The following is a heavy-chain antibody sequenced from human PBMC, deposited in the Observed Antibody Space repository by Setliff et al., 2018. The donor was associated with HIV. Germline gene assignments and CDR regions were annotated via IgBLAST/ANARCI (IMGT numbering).Heavy chain of an antibody. V-gene: IGHV4-39*02. CDR3: ARDQSDWFY. J-gene: IGHJ4*02. CDR2: IYYSGST. CDR1: GGSVSSSDYY. D-gene: IGHD3-3*01. Sequence: PSETLSLTCTVSGGSVSSSDYYWGWIRQPPGKGLEWIGSIYYSGSTYFTPSLKSRVTLSVDTSRNHFSLKLSSVTAADTAVYYCARDQSDWFYWGQGTLVTVSS.